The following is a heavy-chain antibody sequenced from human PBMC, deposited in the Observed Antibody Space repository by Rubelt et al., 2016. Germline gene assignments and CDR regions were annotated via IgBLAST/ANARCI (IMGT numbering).Heavy chain of an antibody. CDR2: IYYSGST. CDR3: ARAPYSSGWYSDSTNWFDP. Sequence: QLQLQESGPGLVKPSETLSLTCTVSGGSISSSSYYWGWIRQPPGKGLEWIGYIYYSGSTNYNPSLTGCVSISVDPSKNQFSLKLSSVTAADTAVYYCARAPYSSGWYSDSTNWFDPWGQGTLVTVSS. V-gene: IGHV4-61*05. CDR1: GGSISSSSYY. D-gene: IGHD6-19*01. J-gene: IGHJ5*02.